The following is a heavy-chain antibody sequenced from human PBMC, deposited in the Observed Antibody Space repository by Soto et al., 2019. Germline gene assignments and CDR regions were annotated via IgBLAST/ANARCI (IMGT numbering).Heavy chain of an antibody. CDR3: ERDYWADPHAFDI. J-gene: IGHJ3*02. D-gene: IGHD2-8*02. Sequence: SVKGSCKAFGGSFISYAIIWVRQAPGQGLEWMGGIIPIFGTANYAQKFQGRVTITADESTSTAYMELSSLRSEDTAVYYCERDYWADPHAFDIWGQGTMVTVSS. CDR2: IIPIFGTA. V-gene: IGHV1-69*01. CDR1: GGSFISYA.